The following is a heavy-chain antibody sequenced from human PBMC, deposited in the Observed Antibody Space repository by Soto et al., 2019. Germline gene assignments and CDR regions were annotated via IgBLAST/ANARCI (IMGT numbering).Heavy chain of an antibody. CDR3: ARGFGSWSDH. D-gene: IGHD6-13*01. Sequence: SETLALRCALYGYSISIGYYAGCLRQPPGKGLEWIGRTTASGNSLYNPSLKSRVSMSLDTSNNHFSLNLNSVTATDTAIYYCARGFGSWSDHWGQGTRVTGSS. CDR1: GYSISIGYY. J-gene: IGHJ4*02. V-gene: IGHV4-38-2*01. CDR2: TTASGNS.